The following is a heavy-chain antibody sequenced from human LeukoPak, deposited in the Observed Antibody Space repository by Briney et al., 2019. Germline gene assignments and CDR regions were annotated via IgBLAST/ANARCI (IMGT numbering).Heavy chain of an antibody. D-gene: IGHD3-3*01. CDR1: GFTFSSYW. CDR2: INTDGSST. V-gene: IGHV3-74*01. J-gene: IGHJ4*02. CDR3: ARDLSGSREY. Sequence: PGGSLRLSCAASGFTFSSYWMQWVRHAPGKGLVWVSHINTDGSSTSYADSVKGRFTISRDNAKNTLYLQMNSLRAEDTAVYYCARDLSGSREYWGQGTLVIVSS.